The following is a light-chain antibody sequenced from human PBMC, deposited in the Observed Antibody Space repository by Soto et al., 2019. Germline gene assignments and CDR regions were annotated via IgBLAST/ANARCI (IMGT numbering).Light chain of an antibody. CDR2: EAS. CDR1: QNIRSR. CDR3: QQCHAYSLT. J-gene: IGKJ4*01. V-gene: IGKV1-5*03. Sequence: DIQMTQSPATLSASVGDRVTITCRASQNIRSRLAWYQQKPGEAPRLLIYEASIIETGVPSRFSGRGSGTDFTLTITSLEPDDFATYYCQQCHAYSLTFGGGTKVEIK.